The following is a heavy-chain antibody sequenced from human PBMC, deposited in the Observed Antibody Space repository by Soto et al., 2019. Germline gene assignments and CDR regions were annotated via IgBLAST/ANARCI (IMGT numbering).Heavy chain of an antibody. CDR1: GGTFSSYA. J-gene: IGHJ5*02. V-gene: IGHV1-69*01. Sequence: QVQLVQSGAEVKKPGSSVKVSCKASGGTFSSYAISWVRQAPGQGLEWMGGIIPIFGTENYAQKFQGRVKITAHESTSTAYLELSSLRPEDTAVYYCAGVTRIAGAEWFDPWGQGTLVTVSS. CDR3: AGVTRIAGAEWFDP. CDR2: IIPIFGTE. D-gene: IGHD6-19*01.